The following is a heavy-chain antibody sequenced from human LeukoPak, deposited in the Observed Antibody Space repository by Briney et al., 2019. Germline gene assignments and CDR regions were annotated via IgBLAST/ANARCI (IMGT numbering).Heavy chain of an antibody. J-gene: IGHJ3*02. CDR2: ISGSGGST. Sequence: GKSLRLSCAASGFTFSSYAMNWVRQAPGKGLEWVSGISGSGGSTYYADSVKGRFTMSRDNSKNTLYLQMNSLRAEDTAVYYCARESSSGWLRGPHAFDIWGQGTMVTVSS. CDR3: ARESSSGWLRGPHAFDI. CDR1: GFTFSSYA. V-gene: IGHV3-23*01. D-gene: IGHD6-19*01.